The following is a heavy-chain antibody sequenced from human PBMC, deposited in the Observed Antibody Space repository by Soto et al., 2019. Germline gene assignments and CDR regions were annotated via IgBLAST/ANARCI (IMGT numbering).Heavy chain of an antibody. D-gene: IGHD1-26*01. CDR3: ARRTDEWELRAFDY. Sequence: EVQLVESGGGLVQPGGSLRLSCAASGFTFSSYSMNWVRQAPGKGLEWVSYISSSSSTIYYADSVKGRFTISRDNAKNSLYLQMNSLRAEDTAVYYCARRTDEWELRAFDYWGQGTLVTVSS. CDR2: ISSSSSTI. V-gene: IGHV3-48*01. CDR1: GFTFSSYS. J-gene: IGHJ4*02.